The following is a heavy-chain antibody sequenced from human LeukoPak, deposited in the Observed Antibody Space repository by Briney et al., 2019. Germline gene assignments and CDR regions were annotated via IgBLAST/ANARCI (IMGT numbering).Heavy chain of an antibody. CDR3: ARVEEGYGSGRRENYYYYYMDV. J-gene: IGHJ6*03. V-gene: IGHV4-59*01. Sequence: SETLSLTCAVSGGSISSYYWSWIRQPPGKGLEWIWYIHYSGSTNYNPALERRVTISVETSKNQFSLKLSSVTCADTAVYYCARVEEGYGSGRRENYYYYYMDVWGKGTTVTVSS. D-gene: IGHD3-10*01. CDR1: GGSISSYY. CDR2: IHYSGST.